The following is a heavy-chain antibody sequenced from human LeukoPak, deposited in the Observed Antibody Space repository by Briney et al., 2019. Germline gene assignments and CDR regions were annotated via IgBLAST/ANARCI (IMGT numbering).Heavy chain of an antibody. CDR2: IYPGDSDT. D-gene: IGHD3-3*01. Sequence: GESLKISCTGSGYSFTSYWIGWGREMPGKGLEWMGSIYPGDSDTRYSPSFQGKVTISTDNSISTHYIHWSTPKASDTAMCYCARPQYYDFWSGYYPPDYWGQGTLVPVSS. CDR1: GYSFTSYW. CDR3: ARPQYYDFWSGYYPPDY. J-gene: IGHJ4*02. V-gene: IGHV5-51*01.